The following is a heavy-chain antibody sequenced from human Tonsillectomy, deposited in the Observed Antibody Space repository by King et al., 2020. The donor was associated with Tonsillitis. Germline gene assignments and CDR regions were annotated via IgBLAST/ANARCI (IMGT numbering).Heavy chain of an antibody. Sequence: VQLVESGGGLVEPGGSVRLSCEASGFSFSNFAMSWLRQAPGKGLEWVSGISGSGGSTYYADSETGRVTISRDNSKSTLYLQMNSLRAEDTAVYYCAKQNPGIAFVWGQGTLVTVSS. D-gene: IGHD6-13*01. CDR3: AKQNPGIAFV. J-gene: IGHJ4*02. CDR1: GFSFSNFA. CDR2: ISGSGGST. V-gene: IGHV3-23*04.